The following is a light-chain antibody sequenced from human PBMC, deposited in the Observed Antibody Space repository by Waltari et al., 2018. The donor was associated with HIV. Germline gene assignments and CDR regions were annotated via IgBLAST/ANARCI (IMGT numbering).Light chain of an antibody. CDR3: QHRSNWPPIT. CDR1: QGVSDY. Sequence: IVLTQCPATLSLSPGGIATLSCKDSQGVSDYLAWYHQKPGQAPRLLSYDANNRATGIPARFSGSGSGTDFTLTISSLEPEDFAVYYCQHRSNWPPITFGQGTRLEIK. CDR2: DAN. V-gene: IGKV3-11*01. J-gene: IGKJ5*01.